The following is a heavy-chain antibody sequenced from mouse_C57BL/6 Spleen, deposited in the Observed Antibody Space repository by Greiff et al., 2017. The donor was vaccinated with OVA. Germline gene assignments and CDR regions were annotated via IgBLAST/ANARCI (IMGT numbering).Heavy chain of an antibody. CDR2: INYDGSST. CDR3: ASYYLGFDY. Sequence: EVMLVESEGGLVQPGSSMKLSCTASGFTFSDYYMAWVRQVPEKGLEWVANINYDGSSTYYLDSLKSRFIISRDNAKNILYLQMSSLKSEDTATYYCASYYLGFDYWGQGTTLTVSS. CDR1: GFTFSDYY. V-gene: IGHV5-16*01. J-gene: IGHJ2*01. D-gene: IGHD1-1*01.